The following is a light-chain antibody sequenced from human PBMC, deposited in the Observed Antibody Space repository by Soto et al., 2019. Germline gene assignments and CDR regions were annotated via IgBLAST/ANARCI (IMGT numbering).Light chain of an antibody. V-gene: IGLV1-47*02. CDR3: AAWDDSLSGSWV. CDR1: SSNIGSNY. Sequence: QSVLTQPTSASGTPGQRVTISCSGSSSNIGSNYVYWYQQLPGTAPKLLIYSNNQRPSGVPDRFSGSKSGTSASLAISGLRSEDEADYYCAAWDDSLSGSWVFGGGTKLTVL. J-gene: IGLJ3*02. CDR2: SNN.